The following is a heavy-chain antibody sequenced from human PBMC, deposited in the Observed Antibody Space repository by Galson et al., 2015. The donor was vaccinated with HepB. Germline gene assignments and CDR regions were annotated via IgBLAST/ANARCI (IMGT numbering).Heavy chain of an antibody. CDR2: VSSGGDTT. Sequence: SLRLSCAASGFTFSNYPISWARQAPGKGLEWVSAVSSGGDTTYYADSAKGRFTISRDNSKNTVYLQLNSLRAEDAALYYCAKEVVNENYFDYWGQGTQVTVSS. CDR1: GFTFSNYP. J-gene: IGHJ4*02. V-gene: IGHV3-23*01. CDR3: AKEVVNENYFDY.